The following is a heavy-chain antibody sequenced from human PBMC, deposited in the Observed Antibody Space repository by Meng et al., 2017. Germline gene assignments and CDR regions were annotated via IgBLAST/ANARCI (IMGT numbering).Heavy chain of an antibody. V-gene: IGHV2-5*02. Sequence: QITLNESGPTLVKPTHTLTLTCTFSGFSLSSSGVGVGWIRQPPGKALDWLALIYWDDDKRYSPSLKSRLTISKDTSKNQVVLTMTNMDPVDTGTYYCVRRRDYGDYIDYWGQGTLVTVSS. CDR2: IYWDDDK. J-gene: IGHJ4*02. CDR1: GFSLSSSGVG. D-gene: IGHD4-17*01. CDR3: VRRRDYGDYIDY.